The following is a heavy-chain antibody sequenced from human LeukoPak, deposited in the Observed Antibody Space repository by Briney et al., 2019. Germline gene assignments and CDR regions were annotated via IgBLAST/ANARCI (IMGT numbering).Heavy chain of an antibody. CDR2: TYYRSKWYN. Sequence: SQTLSLTCAISGDSVSSNSAAWNWIRQSPSRGLEWLGRTYYRSKWYNDYAVSVKSRITINPDTSKNQFSLQLNSVTPEDTAVYYCARGSNKQWLVTSDAFDIWGQGTTVTVSS. J-gene: IGHJ3*02. V-gene: IGHV6-1*01. CDR3: ARGSNKQWLVTSDAFDI. D-gene: IGHD6-19*01. CDR1: GDSVSSNSAA.